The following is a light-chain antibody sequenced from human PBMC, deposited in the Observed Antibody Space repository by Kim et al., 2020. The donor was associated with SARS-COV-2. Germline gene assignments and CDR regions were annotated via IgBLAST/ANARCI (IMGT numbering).Light chain of an antibody. Sequence: QKVTISCSGSSSNIGNNYVSWYQQLPGTAPKLLIYDNNKRPSGIPDRFSGSKSGTSATLGITGLQTGDEADYYCGTWDSSLSTVVFGGGTKLTVL. V-gene: IGLV1-51*01. CDR2: DNN. CDR1: SSNIGNNY. J-gene: IGLJ2*01. CDR3: GTWDSSLSTVV.